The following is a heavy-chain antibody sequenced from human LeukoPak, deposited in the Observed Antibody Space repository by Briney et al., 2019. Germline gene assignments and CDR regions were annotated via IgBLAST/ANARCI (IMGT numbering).Heavy chain of an antibody. CDR3: AEKVRGPSHPLDF. CDR1: GYTFTGYA. D-gene: IGHD5-12*01. V-gene: IGHV1-2*02. Sequence: ASVKVSCKASGYTFTGYAIHWVRRAPGQGLEWMGWINPEKRDTGYAHKFQGRVTMTSDTSISTAYMELSSLRSDDTAVYYCAEKVRGPSHPLDFWGQGTLVTVSS. J-gene: IGHJ4*02. CDR2: INPEKRDT.